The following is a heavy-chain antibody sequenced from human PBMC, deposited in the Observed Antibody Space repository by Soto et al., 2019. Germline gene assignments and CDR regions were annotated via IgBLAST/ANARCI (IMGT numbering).Heavy chain of an antibody. CDR3: AKGLINGRWYAAD. Sequence: EVHLLESGGGLVQPGESLRLSCGASGFTFSSCVMSWVRQAPGKGLEWVSCITDSGTGTYYADSVKDRFTISRDNSKNTMYLQMNNLRAEDTGVYYCAKGLINGRWYAADWGQGTLVTVSS. D-gene: IGHD6-13*01. CDR1: GFTFSSCV. CDR2: ITDSGTGT. J-gene: IGHJ4*02. V-gene: IGHV3-23*01.